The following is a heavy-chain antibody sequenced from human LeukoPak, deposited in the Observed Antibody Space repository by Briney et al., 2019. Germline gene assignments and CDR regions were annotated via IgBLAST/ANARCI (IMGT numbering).Heavy chain of an antibody. V-gene: IGHV4-39*01. CDR2: ISYGGST. CDR1: GGSISSSSYY. CDR3: ARRNSFGSLDY. D-gene: IGHD5-18*01. J-gene: IGHJ4*02. Sequence: SETLPLTCTVSGGSISSSSYYWGWIRQPPGKGLEWIGFISYGGSTYYNWSLKSRVTISVDTSKNQFSLKLSSVTAADTALYYCARRNSFGSLDYWGQGTLVTVSS.